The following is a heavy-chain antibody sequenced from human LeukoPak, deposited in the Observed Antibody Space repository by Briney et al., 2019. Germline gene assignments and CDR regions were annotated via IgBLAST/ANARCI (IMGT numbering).Heavy chain of an antibody. CDR1: GYTFTGYY. CDR2: INPSSGVT. Sequence: GASVKVSCKASGYTFTGYYIHWVRQAPGQGLEWMGRINPSSGVTNYAQKFQGRVTMTTDTSTSTAYMELRSLRSDDTAVYYCARVYYFDEGFDPWGQGTLVTVSS. J-gene: IGHJ5*02. D-gene: IGHD3-22*01. V-gene: IGHV1-2*06. CDR3: ARVYYFDEGFDP.